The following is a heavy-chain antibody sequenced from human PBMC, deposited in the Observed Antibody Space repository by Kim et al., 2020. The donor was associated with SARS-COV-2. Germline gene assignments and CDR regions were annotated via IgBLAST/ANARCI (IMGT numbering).Heavy chain of an antibody. D-gene: IGHD6-19*01. CDR3: VRDDGGWGEC. CDR2: IRSDGSNT. J-gene: IGHJ4*02. V-gene: IGHV3-74*01. CDR1: GFPFSSYW. Sequence: GGSLRLSCAASGFPFSSYWMHWVRQAPGKGLVWVSRIRSDGSNTNYADSVKGRFTISRDNAKNTLYLQMNSLRAEDTAVYYCVRDDGGWGECWGQGTLVTVSS.